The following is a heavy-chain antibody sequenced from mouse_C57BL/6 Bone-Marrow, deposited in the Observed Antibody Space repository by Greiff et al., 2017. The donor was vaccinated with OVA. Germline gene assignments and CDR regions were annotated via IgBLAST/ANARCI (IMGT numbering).Heavy chain of an antibody. J-gene: IGHJ4*01. CDR2: IHPNSGST. CDR1: GYTFTSYW. V-gene: IGHV1-64*01. D-gene: IGHD1-1*01. CDR3: ARGDYYGSSYSAMDY. Sequence: QVQLQQPGAELVKPGASVKLSCKASGYTFTSYWMHWVKQRPGQGLEWIGMIHPNSGSTNYNEKFKSKATLTVDKSSSTAYMQLSSLTSEDSAVYYCARGDYYGSSYSAMDYWGQGTSVTVSS.